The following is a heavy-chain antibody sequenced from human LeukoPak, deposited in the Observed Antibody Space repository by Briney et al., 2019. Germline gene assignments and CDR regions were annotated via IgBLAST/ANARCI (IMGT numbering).Heavy chain of an antibody. V-gene: IGHV3-23*01. CDR3: ARVRLQPRTLLDDAFDI. J-gene: IGHJ3*02. Sequence: GGSLRLSCAASGITFSGYGMSWVRQVPGKGLEWVSSISHTGGSPYYADSVKGRFTISRDNAKNSLYLQMNSLRAEDTAVYYCARVRLQPRTLLDDAFDIWGQGTMVTVSS. CDR1: GITFSGYG. CDR2: ISHTGGSP. D-gene: IGHD1-14*01.